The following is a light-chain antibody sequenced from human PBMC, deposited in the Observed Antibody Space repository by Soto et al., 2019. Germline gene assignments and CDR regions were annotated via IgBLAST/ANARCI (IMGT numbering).Light chain of an antibody. V-gene: IGKV3-15*01. CDR1: QSISSK. CDR2: GAS. J-gene: IGKJ4*01. Sequence: EIVMTQSPATLSVSPGERATLSCRASQSISSKLAWYQQKPGQAPRLLIYGASTRATGIPVRFSGSGSGTEFTLTITSLHSEDFAVYYCQEYNNWHPITFGGGTKVESK. CDR3: QEYNNWHPIT.